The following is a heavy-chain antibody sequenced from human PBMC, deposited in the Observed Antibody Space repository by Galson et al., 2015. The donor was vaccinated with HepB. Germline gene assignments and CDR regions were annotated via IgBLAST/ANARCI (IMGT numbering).Heavy chain of an antibody. CDR3: AKDWVVPAATYVDV. CDR2: ISYDGSNK. Sequence: SLRLSCAASGFTFSSYGMYWVRQAPGKGLEWVAVISYDGSNKYYADSVKGRFTISRDNSKNTLYLQMNSLRAEDTAVYYCAKDWVVPAATYVDVWGKGTTVTVSS. D-gene: IGHD2-2*01. V-gene: IGHV3-30*18. CDR1: GFTFSSYG. J-gene: IGHJ6*03.